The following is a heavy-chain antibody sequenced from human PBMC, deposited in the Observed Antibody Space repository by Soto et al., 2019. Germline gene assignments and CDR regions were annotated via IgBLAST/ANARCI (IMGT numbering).Heavy chain of an antibody. CDR3: ASGRYDASGYFDF. J-gene: IGHJ4*02. Sequence: QMQLVQSGAEVKKTGSSVKVSCKGSGNTFTYVYLHWVRQAPGQALEWMGWITPFNGNTKYAQKFQDRVTSTGDTTLNTAYMELSSLRSHDTAMFYCASGRYDASGYFDFWGQGTQVTVSS. D-gene: IGHD3-22*01. V-gene: IGHV1-45*02. CDR2: ITPFNGNT. CDR1: GNTFTYVY.